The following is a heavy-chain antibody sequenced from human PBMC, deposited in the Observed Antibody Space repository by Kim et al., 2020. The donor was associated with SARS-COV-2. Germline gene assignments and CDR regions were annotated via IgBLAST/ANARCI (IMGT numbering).Heavy chain of an antibody. CDR2: IYYSGST. Sequence: SETLSLTCTVSGGSISSSSYYWGWIRQPPGKGLEWIGSIYYSGSTYYNPSLKSRVTISVDTSKNQFSLKLSSVTAADTAVYYCARHLLGPHDYYDSRAELDYWGQGTLVTVSS. CDR1: GGSISSSSYY. D-gene: IGHD3-22*01. CDR3: ARHLLGPHDYYDSRAELDY. V-gene: IGHV4-39*01. J-gene: IGHJ4*02.